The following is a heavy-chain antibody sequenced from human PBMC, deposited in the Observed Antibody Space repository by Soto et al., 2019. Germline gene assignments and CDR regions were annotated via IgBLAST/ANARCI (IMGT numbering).Heavy chain of an antibody. CDR1: GGSFSGYQ. Sequence: QVQLQQWGAGLLKPSETLSLTCAVYGGSFSGYQWTWIRQTPGKGLEWIGEINDSGNINYNPSLKSRVTILVDKAKKQIALQLSSATAADTAVYYWARGLILWFGELSRRGGYYYYMDVCGTGTSVTVSS. D-gene: IGHD3-10*01. V-gene: IGHV4-34*01. CDR3: ARGLILWFGELSRRGGYYYYMDV. J-gene: IGHJ6*03. CDR2: INDSGNI.